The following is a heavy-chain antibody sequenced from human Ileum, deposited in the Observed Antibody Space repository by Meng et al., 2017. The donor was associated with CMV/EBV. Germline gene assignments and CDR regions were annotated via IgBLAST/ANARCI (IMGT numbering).Heavy chain of an antibody. V-gene: IGHV2-70D*14. D-gene: IGHD6-19*01. J-gene: IGHJ4*02. Sequence: PTLVKPTQTLTLTCTFSGISLSTDGMRVSWVRQSPGRALEWLARIDWDDDKFYSTSLKTRLTISKDTSKNQVVLTMTNMDPVDTATYYCARPHGRSGWYYFDYWGLGTLVTVSS. CDR2: IDWDDDK. CDR3: ARPHGRSGWYYFDY. CDR1: GISLSTDGMR.